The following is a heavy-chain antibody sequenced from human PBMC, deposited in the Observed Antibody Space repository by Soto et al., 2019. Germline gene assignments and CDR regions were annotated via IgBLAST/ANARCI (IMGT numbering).Heavy chain of an antibody. CDR1: GFTFTSSA. Sequence: SVKVSCKASGFTFTSSAMQWVRQARGQRLEWIGWIVVGSGNTNYAQKFQERVTITRDMSTSTAYMELSSLRSEDTAVYYCAAQGPPNYYGSGSYYNAFDYWGQGTLVTVSS. J-gene: IGHJ4*02. CDR2: IVVGSGNT. CDR3: AAQGPPNYYGSGSYYNAFDY. D-gene: IGHD3-10*01. V-gene: IGHV1-58*02.